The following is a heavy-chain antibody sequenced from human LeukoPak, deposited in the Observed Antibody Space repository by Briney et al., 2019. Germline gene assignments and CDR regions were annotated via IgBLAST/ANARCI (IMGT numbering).Heavy chain of an antibody. CDR1: GFTFSSYS. CDR3: ASLYTIEPLDY. Sequence: GGSLRLSCAASGFTFSSYSMNWVRQAPGKGLEWVSYISSSSSTIYYADSVKGRLTISRDNAKNSLYLQMNSLRAEDTAVYYCASLYTIEPLDYWGQGTLVTVSS. J-gene: IGHJ4*02. V-gene: IGHV3-48*01. D-gene: IGHD1-14*01. CDR2: ISSSSSTI.